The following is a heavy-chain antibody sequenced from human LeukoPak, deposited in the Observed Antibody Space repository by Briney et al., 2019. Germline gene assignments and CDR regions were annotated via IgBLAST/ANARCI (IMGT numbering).Heavy chain of an antibody. CDR1: GYSFFSNYW. CDR3: ARASRDGYNQNFDY. V-gene: IGHV5-51*01. D-gene: IGHD5-24*01. J-gene: IGHJ4*02. Sequence: PGESLKISCQAYGYSFFSNYWIAWVRQMPGKGLEWMGILYPGDSDSRYSPSFQGQVTISADRSISTAYLHWSSLKVSATAMYYCARASRDGYNQNFDYWGQGTLVTVSS. CDR2: LYPGDSDS.